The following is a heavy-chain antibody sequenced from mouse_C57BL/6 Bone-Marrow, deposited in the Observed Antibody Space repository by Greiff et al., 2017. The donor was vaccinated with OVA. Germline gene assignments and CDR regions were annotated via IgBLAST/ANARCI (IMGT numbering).Heavy chain of an antibody. Sequence: QVQLQQSGAELARPGASVKLSCKASGYTFTSYGISWVKQRTGQGLEWIGEIYPRSGNTYYNEKFKGKATLTADKSSSTAYMELRSLTSEDSAVYFCARRDSNSSWFAYWGQGTLVTVSA. CDR1: GYTFTSYG. D-gene: IGHD2-5*01. V-gene: IGHV1-81*01. CDR3: ARRDSNSSWFAY. J-gene: IGHJ3*01. CDR2: IYPRSGNT.